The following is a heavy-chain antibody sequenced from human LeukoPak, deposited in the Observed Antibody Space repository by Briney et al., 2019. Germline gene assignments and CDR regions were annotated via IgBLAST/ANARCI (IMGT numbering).Heavy chain of an antibody. D-gene: IGHD3-3*01. Sequence: ASVKVSCTASGHIFTVDSIHWVRQTPGQGLEWMGWISAYSGNTNYAQKLQGRVTMTTDTSTSTAYMELRSLRSDDTAVYYCAREESVYDFWSGYNPYYFDYWGQGTLVTVSS. J-gene: IGHJ4*02. CDR1: GHIFTVDS. CDR2: ISAYSGNT. CDR3: AREESVYDFWSGYNPYYFDY. V-gene: IGHV1-18*04.